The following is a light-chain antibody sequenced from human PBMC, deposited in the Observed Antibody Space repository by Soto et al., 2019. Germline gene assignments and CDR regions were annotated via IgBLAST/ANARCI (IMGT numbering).Light chain of an antibody. J-gene: IGLJ1*01. CDR1: SSDVGGYDY. Sequence: QSALTQPASVSGSPGQSIATSCTGNSSDVGGYDYVSWYQQHPDKAPKLIIYEVTKRPSGVSNRFSGSKSGNTASLTISGLQPDDEADYYCSSHTSGDTRVFGSGTKVTV. CDR2: EVT. CDR3: SSHTSGDTRV. V-gene: IGLV2-14*01.